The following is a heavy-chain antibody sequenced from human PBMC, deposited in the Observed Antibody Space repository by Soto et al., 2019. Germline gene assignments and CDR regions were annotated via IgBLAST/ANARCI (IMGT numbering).Heavy chain of an antibody. V-gene: IGHV3-11*01. CDR1: GIVFSDY. CDR3: ARLPFPWGWFDP. D-gene: IGHD3-16*01. CDR2: ISGSGRTI. J-gene: IGHJ5*02. Sequence: GSLRLSCAASGIVFSDYMSWVRQAPGKGLEWLSYISGSGRTIYSADSVKGRFTISRDNATNSLYLQMNSLRAEYTAVYYCARLPFPWGWFDPWGQGTLVTVSS.